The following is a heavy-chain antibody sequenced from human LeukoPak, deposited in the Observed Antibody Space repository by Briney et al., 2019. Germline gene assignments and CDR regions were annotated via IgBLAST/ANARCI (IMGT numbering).Heavy chain of an antibody. CDR1: GFTFSNYA. CDR3: ARDRALAVSLSD. CDR2: ISGSGGST. J-gene: IGHJ4*02. D-gene: IGHD2-15*01. V-gene: IGHV3-23*01. Sequence: GGSLRLSCAASGFTFSNYAMSWVRHAPGKGLEWVSAISGSGGSTYYADSVKGRFTISRDNSKNTLYLQMTNLRVEDTAVYFCARDRALAVSLSDWGQGTLVTVSS.